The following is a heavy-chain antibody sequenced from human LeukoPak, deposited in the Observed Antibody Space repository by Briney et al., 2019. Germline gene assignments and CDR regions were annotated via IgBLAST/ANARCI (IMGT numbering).Heavy chain of an antibody. J-gene: IGHJ6*03. V-gene: IGHV1-69*13. CDR2: IIPIFGTA. D-gene: IGHD5-18*01. CDR3: ARSGDTASWGYYYYYYMDV. Sequence: SVKVSCKASGGTFSSYAISWVRQAPGQGLEWMGGIIPIFGTANYAQKFQGRVTITADESTSTAYMELSSLRSEDTAVYYCARSGDTASWGYYYYYYMDVWGNGTTVTVSS. CDR1: GGTFSSYA.